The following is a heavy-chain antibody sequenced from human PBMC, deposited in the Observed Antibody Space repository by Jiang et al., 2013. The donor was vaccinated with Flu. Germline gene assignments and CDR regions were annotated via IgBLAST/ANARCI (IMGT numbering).Heavy chain of an antibody. D-gene: IGHD2-2*01. J-gene: IGHJ4*02. CDR3: ARLGIWTSPMVVPAAYPDY. V-gene: IGHV5-51*01. CDR2: IYPGDSDT. CDR1: GYSFTSYW. Sequence: SGAEVKKPGESLKISCKGSGYSFTSYWIGWVRQMPGKGLEWMGIIYPGDSDTRYSPSFQGQVTISADKSISTAYLQWSSLKASDTAMYYCARLGIWTSPMVVPAAYPDYWGQGTLVTVSS.